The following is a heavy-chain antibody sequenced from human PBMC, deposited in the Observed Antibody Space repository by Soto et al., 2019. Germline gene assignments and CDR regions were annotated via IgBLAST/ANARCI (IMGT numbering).Heavy chain of an antibody. D-gene: IGHD3-3*01. J-gene: IGHJ4*02. CDR3: ANDGGDFWSGYYRPFDY. V-gene: IGHV3-23*01. CDR2: ISGSGGST. CDR1: GFTFSSYA. Sequence: GGSLRLSCAASGFTFSSYAMSWVRQAPGKGLEWVSAISGSGGSTYYADSVKGRFTISRDNSKNTLYLQMNSLRAEDTAVYYCANDGGDFWSGYYRPFDYWGQGTLVTVSS.